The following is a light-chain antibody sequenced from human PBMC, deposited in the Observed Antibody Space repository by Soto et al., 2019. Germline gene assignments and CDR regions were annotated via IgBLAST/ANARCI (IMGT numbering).Light chain of an antibody. J-gene: IGLJ1*01. CDR1: VSDFGSYNL. CDR3: CSYAGSSTPYV. CDR2: EGS. V-gene: IGLV2-23*01. Sequence: QSVLTQPASVSGSAGQSIAISFRVTVSDFGSYNLVSWYQQHPGKAPKLMIYEGSKRPSGVSNRFSGSKSGNTASLTISGLQAEDEADYYCCSYAGSSTPYVFGTGTKVTVL.